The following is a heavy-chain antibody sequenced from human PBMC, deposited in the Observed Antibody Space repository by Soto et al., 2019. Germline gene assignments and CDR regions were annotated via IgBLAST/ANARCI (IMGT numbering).Heavy chain of an antibody. J-gene: IGHJ5*02. V-gene: IGHV4-31*03. CDR2: IYYSGNT. D-gene: IGHD6-13*01. CDR1: GGSISSNDFY. Sequence: QVQLQESGPGLVKPSQTLSLTCIVSGGSISSNDFYWSWIRQHPGKGLEWIGYIYYSGNTYYNPSPQSRVTILVATSKNQFSLTVSSVTAADTAVYYCARLSGSWQSWFDHWGQGTLVTVSS. CDR3: ARLSGSWQSWFDH.